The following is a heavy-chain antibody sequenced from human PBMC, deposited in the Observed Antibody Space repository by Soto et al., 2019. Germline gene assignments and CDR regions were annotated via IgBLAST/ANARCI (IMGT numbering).Heavy chain of an antibody. J-gene: IGHJ4*02. CDR3: ARLVVAGSTYYFDS. CDR2: IYWDDDK. V-gene: IGHV2-5*02. D-gene: IGHD2-15*01. Sequence: QITLKESGPTLVKPTQTLTLTCTFSGFSLSSSGVGVGWIRHPPGKALEWLTFIYWDDDKRYSPALKSRLTITKDTSKNRVVLTLTNMDPVDTATYYCARLVVAGSTYYFDSWGQGTLLTVSS. CDR1: GFSLSSSGVG.